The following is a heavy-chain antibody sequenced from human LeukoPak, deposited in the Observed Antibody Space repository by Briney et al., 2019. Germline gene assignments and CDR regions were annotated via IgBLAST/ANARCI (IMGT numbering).Heavy chain of an antibody. D-gene: IGHD6-6*01. CDR1: GGSFSGYY. CDR2: INHSGST. CDR3: AREYSSSYFDY. V-gene: IGHV4-34*01. Sequence: SETLSLTCAVYGGSFSGYYWSWIRQPPGKGLEWIGEINHSGSTYYNPSLKSRVTISVDTSKNQFSLKLSSVTAADTAVYYCAREYSSSYFDYWGQGTLVTVSS. J-gene: IGHJ4*02.